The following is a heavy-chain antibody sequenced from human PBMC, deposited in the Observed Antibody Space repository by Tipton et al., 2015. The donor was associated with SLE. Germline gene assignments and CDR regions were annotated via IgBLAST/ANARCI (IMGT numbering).Heavy chain of an antibody. V-gene: IGHV3-11*06. J-gene: IGHJ4*02. CDR2: ISSSSSYT. Sequence: SLRLSCAASGFTFSDYYMSWIRQAPGKGLEWVSYISSSSSYTNYADSVKGRFTISRDNAKNSLYLQMNSLRAEDTAVYYCARALRYLYYFDYWGQGTLVTVSS. CDR1: GFTFSDYY. CDR3: ARALRYLYYFDY. D-gene: IGHD5/OR15-5a*01.